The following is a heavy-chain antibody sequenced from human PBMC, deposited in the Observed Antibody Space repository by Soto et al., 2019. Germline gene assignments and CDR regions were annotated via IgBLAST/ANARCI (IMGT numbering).Heavy chain of an antibody. CDR1: GYAFTNYG. D-gene: IGHD4-17*01. CDR2: ISAYNGNT. CDR3: ARNYYGDYVSSFDY. Sequence: ASVKVSCKASGYAFTNYGISWVRQAPGQGLEWMGWISAYNGNTNYAQKLQGRLTMTTDTSASTAYMELRSLRSDDTAVYYCARNYYGDYVSSFDYWGLGTLVTVSS. J-gene: IGHJ4*02. V-gene: IGHV1-18*01.